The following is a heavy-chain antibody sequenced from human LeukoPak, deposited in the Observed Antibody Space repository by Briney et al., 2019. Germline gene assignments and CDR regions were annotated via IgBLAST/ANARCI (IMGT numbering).Heavy chain of an antibody. J-gene: IGHJ6*02. CDR2: IWYDGSNK. CDR3: ARDEQGMDV. Sequence: GGSLRLSYAASGFTFSSYGMHWVRQAPGKGLEWVAVIWYDGSNKYYADSVKGRFAISRDNSKNTLYLQMNSLRAEDTAVYYCARDEQGMDVWGQGTTVTVSS. V-gene: IGHV3-33*01. CDR1: GFTFSSYG.